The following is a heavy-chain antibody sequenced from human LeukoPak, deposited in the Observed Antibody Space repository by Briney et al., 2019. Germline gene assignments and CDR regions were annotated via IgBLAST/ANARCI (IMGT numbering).Heavy chain of an antibody. J-gene: IGHJ4*02. CDR1: AITFSSDW. V-gene: IGHV3-7*04. CDR3: ARARYSSGWYGYFDL. Sequence: GGSLRLSCATSAITFSSDWMTWVRQAPGKGWEWGADIQQDGSENYYVESLKGRYTISSDNAKKSLYLQMKSLRAEDTAVYYCARARYSSGWYGYFDLWGQGTLVTVSP. D-gene: IGHD6-19*01. CDR2: IQQDGSEN.